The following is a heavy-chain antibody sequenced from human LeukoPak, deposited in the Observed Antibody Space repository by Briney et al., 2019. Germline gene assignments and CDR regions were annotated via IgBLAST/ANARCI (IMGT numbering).Heavy chain of an antibody. CDR2: ISYDGSNK. Sequence: GGSLRLSCAASGFTFSSYAMHWVRQAPGKGLEGVAVISYDGSNKYYADSVKGRFTISRDNSKNTLYLQMNSLRAEDTAVYYCARDSREWLLYDYFDYWGQGTLVTVSS. V-gene: IGHV3-30-3*01. D-gene: IGHD3-3*01. CDR3: ARDSREWLLYDYFDY. CDR1: GFTFSSYA. J-gene: IGHJ4*02.